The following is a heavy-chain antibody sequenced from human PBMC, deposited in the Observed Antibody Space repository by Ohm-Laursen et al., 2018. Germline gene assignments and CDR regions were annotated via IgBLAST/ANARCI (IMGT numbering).Heavy chain of an antibody. CDR3: ARVRDGYNFDAFDI. V-gene: IGHV3-21*01. CDR1: GFTFSTYS. D-gene: IGHD5-24*01. CDR2: ISSSSSYI. Sequence: SLRLSCTASGFTFSTYSMNWVRQAPGKGLEWVSSISSSSSYIYYADSVKGRFTISRDNAKNSLYLQMNSLRAEDTAVYYCARVRDGYNFDAFDIWGQGTMVTVSS. J-gene: IGHJ3*02.